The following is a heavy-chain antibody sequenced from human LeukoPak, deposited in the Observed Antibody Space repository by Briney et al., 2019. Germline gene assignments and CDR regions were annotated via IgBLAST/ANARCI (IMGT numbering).Heavy chain of an antibody. CDR1: GGSISSYY. V-gene: IGHV4-59*01. CDR3: ARTAGGSLPYYYYYMDV. D-gene: IGHD6-25*01. CDR2: IYYSGSI. Sequence: SETLSLTRTVSGGSISSYYWSWIRQPPGKGREWIGYIYYSGSINYNPSLKSRVTISVDTSKNQFSLKLSSVTAADTAVYYCARTAGGSLPYYYYYMDVWGKGTTVTVSS. J-gene: IGHJ6*03.